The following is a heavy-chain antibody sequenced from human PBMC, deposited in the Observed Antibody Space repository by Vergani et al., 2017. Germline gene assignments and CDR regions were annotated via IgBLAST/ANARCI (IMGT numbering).Heavy chain of an antibody. J-gene: IGHJ6*03. Sequence: EVQLVESGGGLVQPGGSLRLSCAASGFTFSSYAMSWVRQAPGKGLEWVSAISGSGGSTYYADSVQGRFTISRDNSKNTLYLQMNSLRAEDTAVYYCLVQQQLAHYYYYYMDVWGKGTTVTGS. V-gene: IGHV3-23*04. CDR1: GFTFSSYA. D-gene: IGHD6-13*01. CDR2: ISGSGGST. CDR3: LVQQQLAHYYYYYMDV.